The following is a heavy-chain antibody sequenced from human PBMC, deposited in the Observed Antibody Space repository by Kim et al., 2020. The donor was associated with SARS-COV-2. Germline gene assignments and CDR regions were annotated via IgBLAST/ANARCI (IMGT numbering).Heavy chain of an antibody. Sequence: EGSLRLSCAASGFTFNNAWMSWVRQAPGKGLEWVGRIKSKTDGGTTDYAAPVKGRFTISRDDSKNTVYLQMNSLKSDDTALYYCATGTSVGGWGQGTRVTVSS. CDR1: GFTFNNAW. CDR2: IKSKTDGGTT. CDR3: ATGTSVGG. D-gene: IGHD1-26*01. J-gene: IGHJ4*02. V-gene: IGHV3-15*01.